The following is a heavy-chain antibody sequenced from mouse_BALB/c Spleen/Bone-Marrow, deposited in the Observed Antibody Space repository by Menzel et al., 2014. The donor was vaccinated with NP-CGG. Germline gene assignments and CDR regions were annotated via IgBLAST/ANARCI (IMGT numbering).Heavy chain of an antibody. CDR1: GFTFSSYG. V-gene: IGHV5-6-3*01. CDR3: ARDYYGSSDY. J-gene: IGHJ2*01. CDR2: INSNGGST. Sequence: EVKLVESGGGLVQPGGSLKLSCAASGFTFSSYGMSWVRQTPDKRLELVATINSNGGSTYYPDSVKGRFTISRDNAKNTLYLQMSSLKSEDTAMYYWARDYYGSSDYWGQGTTLTVSS. D-gene: IGHD1-1*01.